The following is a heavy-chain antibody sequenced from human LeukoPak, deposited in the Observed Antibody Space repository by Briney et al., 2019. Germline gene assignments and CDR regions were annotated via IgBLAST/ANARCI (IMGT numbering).Heavy chain of an antibody. CDR2: IYSGGST. CDR3: ARGMYQLPQGK. J-gene: IGHJ4*02. CDR1: GFTVSSNY. V-gene: IGHV3-66*02. D-gene: IGHD2-2*01. Sequence: GGSLRLSCAASGFTVSSNYMSWVRQAPGKGLEWVSVIYSGGSTYYADSVKGRFTISRDNSKNTLYLQMNSLRAEDTAVYYCARGMYQLPQGKWGQGTLVTVSS.